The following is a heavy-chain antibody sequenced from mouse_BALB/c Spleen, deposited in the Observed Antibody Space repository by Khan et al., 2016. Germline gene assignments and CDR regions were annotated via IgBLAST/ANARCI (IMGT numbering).Heavy chain of an antibody. CDR2: ISNGGGST. J-gene: IGHJ2*01. Sequence: EVELVESGGGLVQPGGSLKLSCATSGFTFSDYYMYWVRQTPEKRLEWVAYISNGGGSTYYPDTVKGRFTISRDNAKNTLYLQMSRLKSEDTAMDYCARQGYGSSIDYWGQGTTLTVSS. CDR3: ARQGYGSSIDY. CDR1: GFTFSDYY. V-gene: IGHV5-12*02. D-gene: IGHD1-1*01.